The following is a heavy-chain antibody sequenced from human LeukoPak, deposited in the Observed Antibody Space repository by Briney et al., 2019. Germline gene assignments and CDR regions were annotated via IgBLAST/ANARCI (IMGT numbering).Heavy chain of an antibody. CDR1: GGSFSGYY. CDR3: ARGYHYDSSGPDY. J-gene: IGHJ4*02. CDR2: INHSGST. Sequence: PSETLSLTCAVYGGSFSGYYWSWIRQPPGKGLEWIGEINHSGSTNYNPSLKSRVTMSVDTSKNQSSLKLSSVTAADTAVYYCARGYHYDSSGPDYWGQGTLVTVSS. V-gene: IGHV4-34*01. D-gene: IGHD3-22*01.